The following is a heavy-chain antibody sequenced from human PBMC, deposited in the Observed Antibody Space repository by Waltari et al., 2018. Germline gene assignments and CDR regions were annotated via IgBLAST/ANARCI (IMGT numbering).Heavy chain of an antibody. Sequence: QVQLQESGPGLVKPSETLSLTCTVSGGSISSYYWSWIRQPAGKGLEWIGRIYTSGRTNYYPTLRSRDTISVDTSKNQFSLKLGSVTAADTAVYYGASSSLGGSYCVGWFDPWGQGTLVTVSS. V-gene: IGHV4-4*07. CDR2: IYTSGRT. J-gene: IGHJ5*02. D-gene: IGHD1-26*01. CDR3: ASSSLGGSYCVGWFDP. CDR1: GGSISSYY.